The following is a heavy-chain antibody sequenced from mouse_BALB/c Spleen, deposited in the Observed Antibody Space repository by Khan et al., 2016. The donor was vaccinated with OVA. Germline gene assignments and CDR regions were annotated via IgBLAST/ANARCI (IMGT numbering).Heavy chain of an antibody. Sequence: QIQLVQSGPELKKPGETVKISCKASGYTLTDYGMNWVKQAPGTGLKWMGWINTYTGEATYAEDFKGRFAFSLGTSASTAYLQINNLKTEDTATYFCSRSNGNYRFVYWGQGTLVTVSA. V-gene: IGHV9-3-1*01. D-gene: IGHD2-1*01. CDR3: SRSNGNYRFVY. J-gene: IGHJ3*01. CDR1: GYTLTDYG. CDR2: INTYTGEA.